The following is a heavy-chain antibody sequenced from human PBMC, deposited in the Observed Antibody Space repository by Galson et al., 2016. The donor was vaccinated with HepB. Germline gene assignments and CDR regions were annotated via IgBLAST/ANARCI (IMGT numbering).Heavy chain of an antibody. J-gene: IGHJ4*02. CDR2: INEDGSER. D-gene: IGHD2-8*02. CDR1: GFTFSRYW. CDR3: ATEDWWRFEY. V-gene: IGHV3-7*03. Sequence: SLRLSCAASGFTFSRYWMSWVRQAPGKGLEWVANINEDGSERNYVDSVRGRFTISRDSAKNSLYLQMSSLSAEDTAVYYCATEDWWRFEYWGQGALVTVSS.